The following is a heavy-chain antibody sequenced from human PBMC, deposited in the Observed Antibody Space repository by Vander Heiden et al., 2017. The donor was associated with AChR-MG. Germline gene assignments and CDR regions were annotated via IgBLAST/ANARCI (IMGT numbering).Heavy chain of an antibody. D-gene: IGHD1-1*01. V-gene: IGHV4-31*03. CDR1: GGSISSGGYY. J-gene: IGHJ5*02. CDR3: ARGERTWNKLNWFDP. Sequence: QVQLQESGPGLVKPSQTLSLTCTVSGGSISSGGYYWSWIRQHPGKGLEWIGYIYYSGSTYYNPSLKSRVTISVDTSKNQFSLKLSSVTAADTAVYYCARGERTWNKLNWFDPWGQGTLVTVSS. CDR2: IYYSGST.